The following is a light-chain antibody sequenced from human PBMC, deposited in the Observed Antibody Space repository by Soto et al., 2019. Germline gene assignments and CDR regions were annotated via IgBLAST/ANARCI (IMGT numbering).Light chain of an antibody. J-gene: IGKJ1*01. V-gene: IGKV3-20*01. CDR1: QSVSSSY. CDR3: QQYGSSPRT. Sequence: EIVLTQSPGTLSLSPGERATLSCRASQSVSSSYLAWYQQKPGQAPRLLIYVASSRATGIPDRFSGSGSGTDFTLTISRLEPEVFAVYYCQQYGSSPRTFGQGTKVDI. CDR2: VAS.